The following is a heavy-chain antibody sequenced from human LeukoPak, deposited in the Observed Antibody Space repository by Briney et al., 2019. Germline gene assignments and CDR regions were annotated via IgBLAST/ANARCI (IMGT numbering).Heavy chain of an antibody. CDR1: GFTFSSYA. J-gene: IGHJ4*02. CDR3: AKDQYCTSTSCYVGY. V-gene: IGHV3-23*01. D-gene: IGHD2-2*01. Sequence: GGSLRLSCAASGFTFSSYAMSWVRQAPGKGLEWVSAISGSGGSTYYADSVKGRFAISRDNSKNTLYLQMNSLRAEDTAVYYCAKDQYCTSTSCYVGYWGQGTLVTVSS. CDR2: ISGSGGST.